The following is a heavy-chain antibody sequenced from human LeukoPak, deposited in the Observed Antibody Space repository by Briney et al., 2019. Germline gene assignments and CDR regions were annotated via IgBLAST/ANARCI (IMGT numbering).Heavy chain of an antibody. J-gene: IGHJ5*02. D-gene: IGHD2-2*01. Sequence: GESLRISCKGSGYLFTSYWISWARRLPGKGLEGMGRIVPSDSYTNYSASFQGDVTISADKSIRTAYLQWSSLKASDTAMYYCARRYCSSTSCLLKDWFDPWGQGTLVTGSS. CDR1: GYLFTSYW. CDR3: ARRYCSSTSCLLKDWFDP. V-gene: IGHV5-10-1*01. CDR2: IVPSDSYT.